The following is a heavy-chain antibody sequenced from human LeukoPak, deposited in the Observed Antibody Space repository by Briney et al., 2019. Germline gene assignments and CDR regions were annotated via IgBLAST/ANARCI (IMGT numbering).Heavy chain of an antibody. Sequence: GGSLRLSCAASGFTFSSYGMHWVRQAPGKGLEWVAVISYDGSNKYYADSVKGRFTISRDNYKNTLYLQMNSLRAEDTAVYYCAKDSVEAAGDYWGQGTLVTVSS. D-gene: IGHD6-13*01. V-gene: IGHV3-30*18. CDR1: GFTFSSYG. J-gene: IGHJ4*02. CDR3: AKDSVEAAGDY. CDR2: ISYDGSNK.